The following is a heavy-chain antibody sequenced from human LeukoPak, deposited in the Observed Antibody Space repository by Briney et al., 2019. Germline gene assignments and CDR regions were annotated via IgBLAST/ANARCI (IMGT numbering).Heavy chain of an antibody. CDR3: ARGGDGDAFDI. Sequence: GASMKVSCNASGYTFTNYGITWVRQAPGQGLEWMGWISAYNGNTNYAQKLQGRVTMTTDTSTNTAYMELRSLRSDHTVVYYCARGGDGDAFDIWGQATMLTVSS. CDR1: GYTFTNYG. J-gene: IGHJ3*02. V-gene: IGHV1-18*01. D-gene: IGHD3-16*01. CDR2: ISAYNGNT.